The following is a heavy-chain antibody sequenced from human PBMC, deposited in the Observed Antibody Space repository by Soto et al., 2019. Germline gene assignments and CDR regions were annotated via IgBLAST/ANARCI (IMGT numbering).Heavy chain of an antibody. CDR3: ARQGACSSTSCPAYYYYYAMDV. V-gene: IGHV3-11*05. D-gene: IGHD2-2*01. CDR1: KFIFSEYY. Sequence: QVQLVESGGGLVKPGGSLRLSCAASKFIFSEYYMSWIRQAPGKGLEWVSYISSGSSYTNYADSVKGRFTISRDNAKNSLYLQMNSLRAEDTAVYSCARQGACSSTSCPAYYYYYAMDVWGQGTTVTVSS. J-gene: IGHJ6*02. CDR2: ISSGSSYT.